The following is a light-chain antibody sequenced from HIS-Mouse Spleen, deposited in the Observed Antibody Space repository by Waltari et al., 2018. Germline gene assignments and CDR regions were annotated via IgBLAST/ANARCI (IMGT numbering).Light chain of an antibody. CDR1: QSVSSSY. J-gene: IGKJ2*01. V-gene: IGKV3-20*01. Sequence: EIVLTQSPATLSLSPGERATLSCRASQSVSSSYLAWDQQKPGQAPRLLIYGASSRATGIPDRFSGSGSGTDFTLTISRLEPEDFAVYYCQQYGSSPPDTFGQGTKLEIK. CDR2: GAS. CDR3: QQYGSSPPDT.